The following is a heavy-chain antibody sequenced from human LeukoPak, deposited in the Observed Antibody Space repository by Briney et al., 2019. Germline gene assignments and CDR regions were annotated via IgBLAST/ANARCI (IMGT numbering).Heavy chain of an antibody. CDR1: GFTVSSNY. CDR2: IYSGGSR. D-gene: IGHD3-22*01. V-gene: IGHV3-66*04. CDR3: ARPYYDYGDGMDV. J-gene: IGHJ6*02. Sequence: GGSLRLSCAVSGFTVSSNYMSWVRQAPGKGLEWVSVIYSGGSRDYADSVKGRFTISRDSSKNTLYLQMNSLSAEDTAVYYCARPYYDYGDGMDVWGQGTTVTVSS.